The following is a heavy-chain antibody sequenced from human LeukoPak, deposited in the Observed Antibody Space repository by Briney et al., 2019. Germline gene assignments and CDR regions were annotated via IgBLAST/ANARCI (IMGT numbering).Heavy chain of an antibody. V-gene: IGHV4-61*02. D-gene: IGHD5-24*01. CDR2: VYTRGNT. Sequence: SETLSLNCTVSGGSITSGSFYWSWIRQPAGKGLEWIGRVYTRGNTNYHPSLNSRLSISLDTSKNQFSLKLRSVTAADTAMYCSARGDGDYEGFASWGHGTLVTVSS. CDR1: GGSITSGSFY. CDR3: ARGDGDYEGFAS. J-gene: IGHJ4*01.